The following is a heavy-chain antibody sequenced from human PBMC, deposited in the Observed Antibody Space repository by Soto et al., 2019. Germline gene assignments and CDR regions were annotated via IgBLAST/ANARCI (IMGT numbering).Heavy chain of an antibody. V-gene: IGHV3-21*01. Sequence: EVQLVESGGGLVKPGGSLRLSCAASGFTFSSYSMNWVRQAPGKGLEWVSSISSSSSYIYYADSVKGRFTISRDNAKNSLYLQMNSLRAEDTAVYYCARDPSLTPPGGMDVWGQGTTVTVSS. CDR3: ARDPSLTPPGGMDV. D-gene: IGHD3-9*01. J-gene: IGHJ6*02. CDR2: ISSSSSYI. CDR1: GFTFSSYS.